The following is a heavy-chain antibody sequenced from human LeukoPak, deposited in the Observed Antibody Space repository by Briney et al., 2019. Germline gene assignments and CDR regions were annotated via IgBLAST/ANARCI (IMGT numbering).Heavy chain of an antibody. J-gene: IGHJ1*01. D-gene: IGHD3-16*01. CDR2: IDHNGRT. Sequence: SETLSLTCTVSGGSISRYYWSWIRLPPGKGLEYIGCIDHNGRTNYSPSLQSRVTMSVDTSKNQFSLNLTSVTAADTAVYYCARHLGLMTNLQFWGPGTLITVSS. V-gene: IGHV4-59*08. CDR3: ARHLGLMTNLQF. CDR1: GGSISRYY.